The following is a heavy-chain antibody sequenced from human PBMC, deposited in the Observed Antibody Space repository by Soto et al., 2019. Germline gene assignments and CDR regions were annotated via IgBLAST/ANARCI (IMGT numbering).Heavy chain of an antibody. V-gene: IGHV5-51*01. D-gene: IGHD6-19*01. CDR2: IYPGDPEI. CDR3: ARLLLPPSGWSY. CDR1: GYSFSIYW. J-gene: IGHJ4*02. Sequence: GESLKISCKGSGYSFSIYWIGWVRQMPGKGLELMGVIYPGDPEIRYSPSFQGQVTISADKSINTAYLQWNSLKASDSAMYYCARLLLPPSGWSYWGQGTLVTV.